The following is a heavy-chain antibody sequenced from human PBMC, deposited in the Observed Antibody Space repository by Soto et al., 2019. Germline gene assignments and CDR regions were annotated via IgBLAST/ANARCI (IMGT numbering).Heavy chain of an antibody. V-gene: IGHV6-1*01. CDR1: GDSVSSNSAA. D-gene: IGHD5-18*01. J-gene: IGHJ5*02. Sequence: QVQLQQSGPGLVKPSQTLSLTCAISGDSVSSNSAAWNWIRQSPSRGLEWLGRTYYRSKWYNDCAVSVKSRIPITPDPSKNQFSLQLNSVTPEDTAVYYCARTMRAQLWSGNWFDPWGQGTLVTVSS. CDR2: TYYRSKWYN. CDR3: ARTMRAQLWSGNWFDP.